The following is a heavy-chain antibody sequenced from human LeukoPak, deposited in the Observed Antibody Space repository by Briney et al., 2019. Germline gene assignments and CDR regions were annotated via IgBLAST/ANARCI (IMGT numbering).Heavy chain of an antibody. V-gene: IGHV1-46*01. CDR1: GYTFTSYY. D-gene: IGHD2-21*01. Sequence: ASVKVSCKASGYTFTSYYMDWVRQAPGQGLEWMGIINPSGGSTSYAQKFQGRVTMTTDTSKSTAYMELRSLRSDDTVVYYCARDPCFLDYWGQGTLVTVSS. CDR3: ARDPCFLDY. J-gene: IGHJ4*02. CDR2: INPSGGST.